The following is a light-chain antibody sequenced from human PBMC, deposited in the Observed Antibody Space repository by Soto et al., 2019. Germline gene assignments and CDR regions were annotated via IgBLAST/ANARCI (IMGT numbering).Light chain of an antibody. CDR1: QKISNH. V-gene: IGKV1-39*01. J-gene: IGKJ2*01. Sequence: DIQMAQSPASLSASVGDRVTITCRASQKISNHLNWFQQKSGKAPRLLIYAASTLQSGVPSRFSGSGSGTDFTLTISGLHPEDFATYYCQQGYSIPYTFGQGTKLEIK. CDR2: AAS. CDR3: QQGYSIPYT.